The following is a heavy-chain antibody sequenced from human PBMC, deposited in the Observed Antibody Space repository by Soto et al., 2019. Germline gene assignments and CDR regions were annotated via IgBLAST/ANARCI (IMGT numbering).Heavy chain of an antibody. Sequence: SETLSLTCAVYGGSFSGYYWSWIRQPPGKGLEWIGEINHSGSTNYNPSLKSRVTISVDTSKNQFSLKLSSVTAADTAVYYCARGTDHYDILTGSLYYYGMDVWGQGTTVTVSS. CDR1: GGSFSGYY. D-gene: IGHD3-9*01. J-gene: IGHJ6*02. CDR2: INHSGST. V-gene: IGHV4-34*01. CDR3: ARGTDHYDILTGSLYYYGMDV.